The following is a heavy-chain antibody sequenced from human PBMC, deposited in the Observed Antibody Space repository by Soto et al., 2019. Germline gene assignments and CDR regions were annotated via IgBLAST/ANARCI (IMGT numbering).Heavy chain of an antibody. D-gene: IGHD2-2*01. CDR1: GGSFSGYY. J-gene: IGHJ5*02. CDR3: ARVLVPDDIWFEP. CDR2: INHSGST. Sequence: PSETLSVTCAVYGGSFSGYYWSWIRQPPGKGLEWIGEINHSGSTNYNPSLKSRVTISVDTSKNQFSLKLSSVTAADTAVYYCARVLVPDDIWFEPWGQGTLVTVSS. V-gene: IGHV4-34*01.